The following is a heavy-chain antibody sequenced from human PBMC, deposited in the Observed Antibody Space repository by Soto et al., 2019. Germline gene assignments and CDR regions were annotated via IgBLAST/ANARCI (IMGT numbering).Heavy chain of an antibody. D-gene: IGHD3-10*01. CDR3: ARGVQGYYGSGSYSNFDY. J-gene: IGHJ4*02. CDR2: IGTAGDT. CDR1: GFTFSSYD. Sequence: GGSLRLSCAASGFTFSSYDMHWVRQATGKGLEWVSAIGTAGDTYYPGSVKGRFTISRENAKNSLYLQMNSLRAEDTAVYYCARGVQGYYGSGSYSNFDYWGQGTLVTVSS. V-gene: IGHV3-13*01.